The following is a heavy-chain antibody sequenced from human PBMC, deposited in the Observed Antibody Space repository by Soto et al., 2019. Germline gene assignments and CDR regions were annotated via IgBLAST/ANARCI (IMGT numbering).Heavy chain of an antibody. CDR1: GGTFSSYA. D-gene: IGHD6-6*01. Sequence: QVQLVQSGAEVKKPGSSVKVSCKASGGTFSSYAISWVRQAPGQGLEWLGGIIPIFGTANYAQKFQGRVTITADESTSTAYMELSSLRSEDTAVYYCARESWQLDTPSFYYFDYWGQGTLVTVSS. CDR3: ARESWQLDTPSFYYFDY. V-gene: IGHV1-69*01. CDR2: IIPIFGTA. J-gene: IGHJ4*02.